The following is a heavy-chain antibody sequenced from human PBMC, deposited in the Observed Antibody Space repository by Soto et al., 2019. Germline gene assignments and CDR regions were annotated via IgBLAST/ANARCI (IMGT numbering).Heavy chain of an antibody. CDR3: ATAGYCSSTSCYTFDS. J-gene: IGHJ4*02. CDR1: GFTFSSYA. D-gene: IGHD2-2*01. Sequence: EVQLLESGGGLVQPGGSLRLSCAASGFTFSSYAMSWVRQAPGKGLEWVSAISGSGGSTYYADSVKGRFTISRDNSKNTLYLQMNSLRAEDTAVYYCATAGYCSSTSCYTFDSWGQGTLVTVSS. CDR2: ISGSGGST. V-gene: IGHV3-23*01.